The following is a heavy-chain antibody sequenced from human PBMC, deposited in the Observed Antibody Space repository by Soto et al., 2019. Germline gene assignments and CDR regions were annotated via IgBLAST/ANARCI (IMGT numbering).Heavy chain of an antibody. CDR2: INPSGGST. CDR3: ARLFVGGSDAFDI. V-gene: IGHV1-46*01. Sequence: ASVKVSCKASGYTFTSYYMHWVRQAPGQGLEWMGIINPSGGSTSYAQKFQGRVTMTRDTSTSTAYMELRSLRSEDTAVYYCARLFVGGSDAFDIWGQGTMVTVS. D-gene: IGHD3-16*01. CDR1: GYTFTSYY. J-gene: IGHJ3*02.